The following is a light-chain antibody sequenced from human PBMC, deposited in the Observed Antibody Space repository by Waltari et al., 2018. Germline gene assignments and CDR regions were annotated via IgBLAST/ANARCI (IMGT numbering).Light chain of an antibody. CDR1: QDIRSY. CDR3: QQYDNLPPRT. J-gene: IGKJ4*02. V-gene: IGKV1-33*01. CDR2: DAS. Sequence: IQMTQSPSPLSASVGDRVTITRQASQDIRSYLNWYQHKPGTAPKRLISDASNLETGVPARFSGSGSETKFTVTISSLQPEDFATYYCQQYDNLPPRTFGGGTKVDI.